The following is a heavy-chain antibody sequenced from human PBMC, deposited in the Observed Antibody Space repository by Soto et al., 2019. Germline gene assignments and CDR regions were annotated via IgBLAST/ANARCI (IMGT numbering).Heavy chain of an antibody. D-gene: IGHD3-3*01. J-gene: IGHJ6*02. CDR2: INPNSGGT. Sequence: ASVKVSCKASGYTFTGYYMHWVRHAPGQGLEWMGWINPNSGGTNYAQKFQGRVTMTRDTSISTAYMELSRLRSDDTAVYYCARGTYDFWSGYYWDNGWGPSDPYMDVWGQGTTVTVSS. V-gene: IGHV1-2*02. CDR3: ARGTYDFWSGYYWDNGWGPSDPYMDV. CDR1: GYTFTGYY.